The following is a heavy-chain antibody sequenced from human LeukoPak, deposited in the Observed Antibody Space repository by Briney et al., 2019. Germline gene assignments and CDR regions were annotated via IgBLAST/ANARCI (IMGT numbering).Heavy chain of an antibody. V-gene: IGHV3-23*01. CDR1: GFTFSSYA. Sequence: GGSLRLSCAASGFTFSSYAMSWVRQAPGKGLEWVSAISSTGAGTYYADSVKGRFTISRDNSKNTLYLQMNGLRAEDTAVYYCAKGGIYAFDYWGQGTLVTVSS. D-gene: IGHD2-21*01. CDR2: ISSTGAGT. CDR3: AKGGIYAFDY. J-gene: IGHJ4*02.